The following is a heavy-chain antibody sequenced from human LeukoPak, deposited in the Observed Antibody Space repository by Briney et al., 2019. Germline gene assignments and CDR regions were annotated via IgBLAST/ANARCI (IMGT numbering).Heavy chain of an antibody. D-gene: IGHD1-26*01. Sequence: GGSLRLSCAASGFTFSSYAMSWVRQAPGKGLEWVSAISGSGGSTYYADSVKGRFTISRDNSKNTLYPQMNSLRAEDTAVYYCAKGRIVGATRPFYFDYWGQGTLVTVSS. CDR2: ISGSGGST. CDR1: GFTFSSYA. V-gene: IGHV3-23*01. CDR3: AKGRIVGATRPFYFDY. J-gene: IGHJ4*02.